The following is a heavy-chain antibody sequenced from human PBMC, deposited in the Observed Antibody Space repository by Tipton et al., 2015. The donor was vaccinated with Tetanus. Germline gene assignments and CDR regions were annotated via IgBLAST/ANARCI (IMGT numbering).Heavy chain of an antibody. J-gene: IGHJ3*02. Sequence: SLRLSCAASGFTFSSYWMSWVRQAPGKGLEWVANIREDGDVQYYVDSVKGRFTISRDNAKNSLYLQMHSLRAEDTAVYYCAREGCTRCRGDSRFDIWGQGTMVTVSS. CDR3: AREGCTRCRGDSRFDI. V-gene: IGHV3-7*01. CDR2: IREDGDVQ. CDR1: GFTFSSYW. D-gene: IGHD2-8*01.